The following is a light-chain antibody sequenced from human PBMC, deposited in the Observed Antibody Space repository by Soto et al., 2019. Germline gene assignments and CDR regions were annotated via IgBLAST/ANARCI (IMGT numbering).Light chain of an antibody. V-gene: IGLV2-8*01. J-gene: IGLJ1*01. CDR1: SSDVGAFYY. CDR3: SSHAGSNNYV. Sequence: QSALTQPASVSGSPGQSITISCTGTSSDVGAFYYVSWYQQHPGKAPKLMISEVSKRPSGVPDRFSGSKSGNTASLTVSGLQAEDEADYYCSSHAGSNNYVFGTGTKVTVL. CDR2: EVS.